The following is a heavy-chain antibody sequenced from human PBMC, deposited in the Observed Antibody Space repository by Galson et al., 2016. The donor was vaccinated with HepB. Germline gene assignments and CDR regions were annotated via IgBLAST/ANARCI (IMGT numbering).Heavy chain of an antibody. Sequence: SVKVSCKASGYDFTTYYVHWVRQAPGQGLEWMAIINPSGGSTVYAQKFQGRITMTSDTSTSTVYMELSSLRSGDTAIYFCVRDTGQYSASWGFYGPINRGGGGWDYWGQGTLVTVSS. CDR1: GYDFTTYY. J-gene: IGHJ4*02. V-gene: IGHV1-46*01. CDR2: INPSGGST. D-gene: IGHD6-13*01. CDR3: VRDTGQYSASWGFYGPINRGGGGWDY.